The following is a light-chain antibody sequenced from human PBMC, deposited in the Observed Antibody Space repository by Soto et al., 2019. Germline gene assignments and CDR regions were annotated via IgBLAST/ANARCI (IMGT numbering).Light chain of an antibody. CDR1: QSVLTY. CDR3: QQRSNLVS. CDR2: DAS. Sequence: IVLTQSPATLSLSPGERATLPRRASQSVLTYLGWYQQKPGQAPRLLIYDASNRAAGIPDRFSGSGSGTDFTLTISSLEPEDFAIYYCQQRSNLVSFGQGTRLEIK. V-gene: IGKV3-11*01. J-gene: IGKJ5*01.